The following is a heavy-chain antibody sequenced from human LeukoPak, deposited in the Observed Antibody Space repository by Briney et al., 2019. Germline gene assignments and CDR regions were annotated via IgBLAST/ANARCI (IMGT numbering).Heavy chain of an antibody. V-gene: IGHV1-18*01. CDR2: ISAYNGNT. Sequence: ASVKVSCKASGYTFTSYGISWVRQAPGQGLEWIGWISAYNGNTNYAQKLQGRVTMTTDTSTSTAYMELRSLRSDDTAVYYCARPTEYDFWSGSDGWFDPWGQGTLVTVSS. CDR1: GYTFTSYG. D-gene: IGHD3-3*01. J-gene: IGHJ5*02. CDR3: ARPTEYDFWSGSDGWFDP.